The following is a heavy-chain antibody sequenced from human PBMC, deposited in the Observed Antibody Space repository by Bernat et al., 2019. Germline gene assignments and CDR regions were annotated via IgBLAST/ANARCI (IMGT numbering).Heavy chain of an antibody. V-gene: IGHV3-7*03. Sequence: EVQLVESGGGLVQPGGSLRLSCAASGFTFSSYWMSWVRQAPGKGLEWVANIKQDGSEKYYVDSVKGRFTISRDNAKNSLYLQMNSLRAEDTAVYYCARDEFPMVQGVTDYWGQGTLVTVSS. CDR3: ARDEFPMVQGVTDY. CDR2: IKQDGSEK. CDR1: GFTFSSYW. J-gene: IGHJ4*02. D-gene: IGHD3-10*01.